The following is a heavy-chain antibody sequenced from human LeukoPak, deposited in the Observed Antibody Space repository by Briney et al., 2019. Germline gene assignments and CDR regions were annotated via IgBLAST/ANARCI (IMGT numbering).Heavy chain of an antibody. CDR3: GNQCSGGICPEN. CDR2: MKEDGGEI. CDR1: GFPFSNYW. V-gene: IGHV3-7*01. Sequence: GGSLRLSCAGSGFPFSNYWMAWVRQAPGKGLEWVANMKEDGGEINYVDSVKGRFTISRDNAKNSVFLQMNSLRAEDTAFYYCGNQCSGGICPENWGRGTLVTVSS. J-gene: IGHJ4*02. D-gene: IGHD2-15*01.